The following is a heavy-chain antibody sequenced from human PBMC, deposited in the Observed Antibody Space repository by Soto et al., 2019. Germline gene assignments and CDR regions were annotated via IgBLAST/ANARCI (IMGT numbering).Heavy chain of an antibody. D-gene: IGHD3-10*01. J-gene: IGHJ6*02. CDR2: IYHSGST. CDR1: GGSISSSNW. CDR3: ARDRRSGGYDTAIVYYYGMDV. V-gene: IGHV4-4*02. Sequence: QVQLQESGPGLVKPSGTLSLTCAVSGGSISSSNWWSWVRQPPGKGLEWIGEIYHSGSTNYNPSLKSRVTISVDKSKNQFSLKLSSVTAADTAVYYCARDRRSGGYDTAIVYYYGMDVWGQGTTVTVS.